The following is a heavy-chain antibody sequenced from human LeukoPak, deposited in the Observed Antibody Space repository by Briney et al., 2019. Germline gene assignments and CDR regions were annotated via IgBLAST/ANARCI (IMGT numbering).Heavy chain of an antibody. Sequence: ASVKVSCKASGYTFTSYAMNWVRQAPGQGLEWMGWINPNSGGTKYAQKFEGRVTMTRDTSISTAYMELSRLRSDDTAVYYCARHGRPENWFDPWGQGTLVTVSS. CDR2: INPNSGGT. CDR3: ARHGRPENWFDP. CDR1: GYTFTSYA. J-gene: IGHJ5*02. V-gene: IGHV1-2*02.